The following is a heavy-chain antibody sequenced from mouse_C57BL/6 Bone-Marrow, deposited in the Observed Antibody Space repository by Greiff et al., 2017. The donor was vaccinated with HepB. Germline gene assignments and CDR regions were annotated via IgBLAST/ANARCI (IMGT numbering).Heavy chain of an antibody. CDR3: SIEVSFITTAWFAY. V-gene: IGHV1-49*01. CDR2: FTMYSDAT. D-gene: IGHD1-1*01. CDR1: YFAFTASA. J-gene: IGHJ3*01. Sequence: VVESGAELVRPGSSVKLSCKDSYFAFTASAMHWVKQRPGHGLEWIGSFTMYSDATEYSENFKGKATLTANTSSSTAYMELSSLTSEDSAVYYCSIEVSFITTAWFAYWGQGTLVTVSA.